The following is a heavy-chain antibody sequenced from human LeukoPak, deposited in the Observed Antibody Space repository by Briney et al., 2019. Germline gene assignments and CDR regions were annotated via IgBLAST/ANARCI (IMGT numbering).Heavy chain of an antibody. Sequence: GGSLRLSCAASGFTFSRYWMAWVRQAPGKGLEWVANIRGDAGDKGDADSVKGRFTISRDNGKNSVYLQMSSLTAEDTAVYYCARDVRGALDFWGQGTLVVVSP. CDR3: ARDVRGALDF. D-gene: IGHD2-15*01. CDR2: IRGDAGDK. J-gene: IGHJ4*02. CDR1: GFTFSRYW. V-gene: IGHV3-7*01.